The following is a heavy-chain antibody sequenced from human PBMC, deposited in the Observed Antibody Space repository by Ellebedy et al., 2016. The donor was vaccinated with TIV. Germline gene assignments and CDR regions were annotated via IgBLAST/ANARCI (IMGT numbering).Heavy chain of an antibody. CDR2: ISAYNGNT. D-gene: IGHD4-23*01. V-gene: IGHV1-18*01. J-gene: IGHJ4*02. Sequence: ASVKVSXXASGYTFSSYGISWVRQAPGQGLEWMGWISAYNGNTNYAQNFQGRVTMTTDTSTTTAYMELRSLTSDDTAVYYCARPAADPVGGRNPFDYWGQGTLVTVSS. CDR3: ARPAADPVGGRNPFDY. CDR1: GYTFSSYG.